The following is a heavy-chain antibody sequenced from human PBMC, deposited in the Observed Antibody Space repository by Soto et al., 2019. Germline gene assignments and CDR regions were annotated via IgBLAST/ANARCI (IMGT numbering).Heavy chain of an antibody. V-gene: IGHV3-30-3*01. CDR1: GFTFSPYT. CDR3: ARGGGFCGADCYKGGIDY. CDR2: ISYDGSDK. D-gene: IGHD2-21*02. Sequence: GGSLRLSCAASGFTFSPYTMHWVRQTPGKGLEWVAVISYDGSDKSYADSVRGRFTISRDDSKNTLFLQMNSLRAEDTALYYCARGGGFCGADCYKGGIDYWGQGALVS. J-gene: IGHJ4*02.